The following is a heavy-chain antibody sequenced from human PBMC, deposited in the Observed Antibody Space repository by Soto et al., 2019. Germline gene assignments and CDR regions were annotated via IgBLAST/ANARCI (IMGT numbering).Heavy chain of an antibody. CDR1: GYTFTSYG. CDR3: ARSNGIAAAGPPFDY. CDR2: ISTYNGNT. Sequence: ASVKVSCKASGYTFTSYGVSWVRQAPGQGLEWMGWISTYNGNTHYAENLQGRVTMTTDTSTSTANMELRSLTSDDTAVYYCARSNGIAAAGPPFDYWGQGTLVTAPQ. J-gene: IGHJ4*02. V-gene: IGHV1-18*01. D-gene: IGHD6-13*01.